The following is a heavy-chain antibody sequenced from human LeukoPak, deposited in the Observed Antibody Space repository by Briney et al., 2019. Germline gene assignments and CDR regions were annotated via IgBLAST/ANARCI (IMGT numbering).Heavy chain of an antibody. J-gene: IGHJ4*02. Sequence: SGPTLVKPTQTLTLTCTFSGFSLSTSGVGVGWIRQPPGKALEWLALIYWNDDKRYSPSLKSRLTITKDTSKNQVVLTMTNMDPVDTATYYCAHSRITMVRGVIILPRLDYWGQGTLVTVSS. D-gene: IGHD3-10*01. CDR2: IYWNDDK. V-gene: IGHV2-5*01. CDR1: GFSLSTSGVG. CDR3: AHSRITMVRGVIILPRLDY.